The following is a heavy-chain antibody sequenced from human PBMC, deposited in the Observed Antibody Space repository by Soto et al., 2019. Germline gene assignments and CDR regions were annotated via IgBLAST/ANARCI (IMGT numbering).Heavy chain of an antibody. CDR1: GYTFTSYG. CDR2: ISAHNGNT. CDR3: ARGRYGDY. Sequence: QVHRVQSGAEVKKPGASVKVSCKCSGYTFTSYGITWVRQAPGQGLEWMGWISAHNGNTDYAQKLQGRVTVTRDTSTSTAYMDLRSLRSDDTAVYYCARGRYGDYWGQGAMVTVSS. J-gene: IGHJ4*02. D-gene: IGHD1-1*01. V-gene: IGHV1-18*01.